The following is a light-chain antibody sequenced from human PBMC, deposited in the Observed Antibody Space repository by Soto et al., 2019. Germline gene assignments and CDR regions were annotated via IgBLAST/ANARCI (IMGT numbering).Light chain of an antibody. CDR1: QDISNY. CDR2: DAS. J-gene: IGKJ4*01. CDR3: QQYDNPNLTVT. Sequence: DIQMTQYPSSLSASVGDRVTITCQASQDISNYLSWYQQKLGKAPKLLIYDASNLETGVPSRFSGSGSGTDFTFTSSSLQPEDIATYYCQQYDNPNLTVTFGGGTKVEIK. V-gene: IGKV1-33*01.